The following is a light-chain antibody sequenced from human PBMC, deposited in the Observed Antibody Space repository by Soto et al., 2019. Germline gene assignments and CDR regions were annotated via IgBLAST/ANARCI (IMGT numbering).Light chain of an antibody. CDR1: QSVSNN. V-gene: IGKV3D-15*01. CDR3: QQYDDWLRLT. Sequence: EIVLTQSPGTLSLSPGERATLSCRASQSVSNNYSAWYQQKPGQAPRLLIFGASSRATGIPARFSGSGSGTEFNLTISSLQSEDFAVYFCQQYDDWLRLTFGGGTKVDIK. J-gene: IGKJ4*01. CDR2: GAS.